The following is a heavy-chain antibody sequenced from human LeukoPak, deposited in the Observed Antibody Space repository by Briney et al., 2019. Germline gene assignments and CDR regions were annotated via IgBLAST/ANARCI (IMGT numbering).Heavy chain of an antibody. CDR3: VKDLTGTWSFDY. D-gene: IGHD3-9*01. V-gene: IGHV3-64D*06. CDR2: IGPNGAST. Sequence: GGSLRLSCSTSGFAFSNHFMHWVRQAPGKGLEYVSSIGPNGASTLYADSVKGRFTISRDNSKNALYLQLTSLRLEDTALYYCVKDLTGTWSFDYWGPGTLVTVSS. CDR1: GFAFSNHF. J-gene: IGHJ4*02.